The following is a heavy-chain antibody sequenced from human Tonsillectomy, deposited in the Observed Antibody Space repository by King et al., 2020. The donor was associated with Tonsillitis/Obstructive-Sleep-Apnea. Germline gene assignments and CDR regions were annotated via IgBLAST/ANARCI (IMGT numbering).Heavy chain of an antibody. D-gene: IGHD2-2*01. J-gene: IGHJ4*02. V-gene: IGHV4-34*01. Sequence: VQLQQWGAGLLKPSETLSLTCAVYGGSFSGYYWSWIRQPPGKGLEWIGEINHSGSTNYNPSLKSRVTISVDTSKNQFSLKLSSLTAADTAVYYCAILPGLGYCSSTSCSRFAYWGQGTLVTVSS. CDR1: GGSFSGYY. CDR2: INHSGST. CDR3: AILPGLGYCSSTSCSRFAY.